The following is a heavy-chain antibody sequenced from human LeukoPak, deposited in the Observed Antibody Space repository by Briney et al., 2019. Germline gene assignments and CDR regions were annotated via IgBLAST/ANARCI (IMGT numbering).Heavy chain of an antibody. V-gene: IGHV4-34*01. D-gene: IGHD2-2*01. CDR1: GGSFSGYY. CDR2: INHSGST. CDR3: ARGEVPAAKPVRY. Sequence: PSETLSLTCAVYGGSFSGYYWGWVRQPPGKGLEWIGEINHSGSTNYNPSLKSRVTISVDTSKNQFSLKLSSVTAADTAVYYCARGEVPAAKPVRYWGQGTLVTVSS. J-gene: IGHJ4*02.